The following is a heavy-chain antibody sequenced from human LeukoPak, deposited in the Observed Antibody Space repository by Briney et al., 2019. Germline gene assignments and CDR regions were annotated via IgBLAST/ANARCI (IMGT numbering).Heavy chain of an antibody. CDR3: ARGRAGYCSSTSCYGKIGGYYYYYMDV. V-gene: IGHV4-34*01. D-gene: IGHD2-2*01. J-gene: IGHJ6*03. Sequence: SETLSLTCAVYGGSFSGYYWSWIRQPPGKGLEWIGEINHSGSTNYNPSLKSRVTISVDTSKNQFSLKLSSVTAADTAVYYCARGRAGYCSSTSCYGKIGGYYYYYMDVWGKGTTVTVSS. CDR2: INHSGST. CDR1: GGSFSGYY.